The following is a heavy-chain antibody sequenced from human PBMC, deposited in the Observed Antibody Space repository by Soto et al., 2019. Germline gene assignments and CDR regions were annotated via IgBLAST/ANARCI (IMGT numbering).Heavy chain of an antibody. V-gene: IGHV3-11*06. CDR2: INPTGSYT. CDR3: ARGHHSMDV. CDR1: GFTFSDHY. Sequence: GGSLRLSCAASGFTFSDHYMSWIRQAPGKGLEWISYINPTGSYTHYADSVRGRFIISRDNADNSLYLQMNSLRAEDTALYYCARGHHSMDVWGQGATGT. J-gene: IGHJ6*02.